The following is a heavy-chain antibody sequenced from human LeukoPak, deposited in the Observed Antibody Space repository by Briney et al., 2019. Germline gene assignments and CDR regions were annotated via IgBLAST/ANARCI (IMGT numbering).Heavy chain of an antibody. CDR2: IFYSGTT. V-gene: IGHV4-30-4*01. CDR3: ATYRRISRAFDI. CDR1: GGSISSGDFY. Sequence: KTSQTLSLTCTVSGGSISSGDFYWSWIRQPPEKGLEWIGYIFYSGTTYYTPSLKSRITISVDTSKNQFSLKLSSVTAADTAVYYCATYRRISRAFDIWGQGTMVTVSS. D-gene: IGHD2-15*01. J-gene: IGHJ3*02.